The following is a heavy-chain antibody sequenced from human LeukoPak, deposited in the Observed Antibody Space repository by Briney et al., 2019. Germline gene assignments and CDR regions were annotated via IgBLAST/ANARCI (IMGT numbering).Heavy chain of an antibody. CDR3: ARDPFKGIAASTGAFDI. CDR1: GFTLSRYR. J-gene: IGHJ3*02. V-gene: IGHV3-21*01. D-gene: IGHD6-13*01. CDR2: ISKSSSSYI. Sequence: GGSLRLSCGAWGFTLSRYRMKGVREARGKGGEGGGNISKSSSSYIYYADSVKGRFTIPRDNAKNSLYLQMNSLRAEDTAVYYCARDPFKGIAASTGAFDIWGQGTMVTVSS.